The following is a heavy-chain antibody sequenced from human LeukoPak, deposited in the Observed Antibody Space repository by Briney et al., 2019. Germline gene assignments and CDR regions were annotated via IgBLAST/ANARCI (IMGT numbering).Heavy chain of an antibody. D-gene: IGHD2-2*01. V-gene: IGHV3-74*01. CDR1: GFTFSSYW. CDR3: ARGIIVVVPASNDYYYYYYMDV. CDR2: VNPDGSST. Sequence: GGSLRLSCAASGFTFSSYWMHWVRQAPGKGLVWVSRVNPDGSSTSYADSVKGRFTISRDNAKSTLYLQMNSLRAEDTAVYYCARGIIVVVPASNDYYYYYYMDVWGKGTTVTVSS. J-gene: IGHJ6*03.